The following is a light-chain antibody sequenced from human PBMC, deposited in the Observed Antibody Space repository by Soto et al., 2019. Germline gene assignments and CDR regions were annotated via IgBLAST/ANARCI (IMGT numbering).Light chain of an antibody. CDR1: SSNIGADYD. CDR2: GNN. V-gene: IGLV1-40*01. Sequence: QSALTQPPSVSGAPGQRVTISCTGTSSNIGADYDVHWYQQVPGTAPKLLIYGNNNRPSGVPDRFSGSKSGTSASLAITGLQAEDEADYYCHSYDSSLSVVFGGGTKVTVL. CDR3: HSYDSSLSVV. J-gene: IGLJ2*01.